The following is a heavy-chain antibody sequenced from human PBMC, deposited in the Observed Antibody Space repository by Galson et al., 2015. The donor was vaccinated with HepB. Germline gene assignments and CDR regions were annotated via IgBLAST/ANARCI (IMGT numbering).Heavy chain of an antibody. CDR3: ARTHCRSTKCLHSYGLDV. V-gene: IGHV4-39*01. CDR1: GGSIISRGYF. J-gene: IGHJ6*02. D-gene: IGHD2-2*01. CDR2: IYYSGST. Sequence: LSLTCTFSGGSIISRGYFWGWIRQPPGKGLEWIGSIYYSGSTYYNPSLKSQVTISVDPPKNQISLRLSSVTAADTAVFYCARTHCRSTKCLHSYGLDVWGQGTTVTVSS.